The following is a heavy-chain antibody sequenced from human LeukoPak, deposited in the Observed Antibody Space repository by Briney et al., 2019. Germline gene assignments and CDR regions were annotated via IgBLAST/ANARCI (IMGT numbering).Heavy chain of an antibody. V-gene: IGHV3-15*01. J-gene: IGHJ4*02. CDR3: TTDDEVVVVPAAFGY. CDR1: GFTFSNAW. D-gene: IGHD2-2*01. CDR2: IKSKTDGGTT. Sequence: PGGSLRLSCAASGFTFSNAWMSWVRQAPGKGLEWVGHIKSKTDGGTTDYAAPVKGRFTISRDDSKNTLYLQMNSLKTEDTAVYYCTTDDEVVVVPAAFGYWGQGTLVTVSS.